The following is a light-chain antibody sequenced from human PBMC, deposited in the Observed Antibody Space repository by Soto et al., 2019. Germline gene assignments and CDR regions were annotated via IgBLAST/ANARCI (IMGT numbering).Light chain of an antibody. CDR3: QHRSNWPLT. CDR1: QSVNNY. Sequence: EIVLTQSPATLSLSPWDRATLSCRASQSVNNYLVWYQQKPGQAPRLLIYDASNRATGIPARFSGSGSGTDFTLTISSLEPEDFAVYYCQHRSNWPLTFGGGTKVEIK. V-gene: IGKV3-11*01. J-gene: IGKJ4*01. CDR2: DAS.